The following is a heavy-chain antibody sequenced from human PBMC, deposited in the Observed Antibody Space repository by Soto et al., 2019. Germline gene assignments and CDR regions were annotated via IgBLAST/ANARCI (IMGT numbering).Heavy chain of an antibody. J-gene: IGHJ6*02. Sequence: EVQLLESGGGLVQPGGSLRLSCAASRFTFSSYAMNWVRQSPGKGLEWVSSISGSGGRTYYADSAKGRFTISRDNSKNTLYLQMNSLRAEDTAVYYCAKVLEYDAYWRCGTGVHKYYYGMDVWGQGTTGTVSS. CDR2: ISGSGGRT. CDR3: AKVLEYDAYWRCGTGVHKYYYGMDV. V-gene: IGHV3-23*01. D-gene: IGHD2-8*02. CDR1: RFTFSSYA.